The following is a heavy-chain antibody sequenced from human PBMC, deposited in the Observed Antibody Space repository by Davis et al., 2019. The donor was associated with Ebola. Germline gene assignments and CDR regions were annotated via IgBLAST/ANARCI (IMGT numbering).Heavy chain of an antibody. D-gene: IGHD1-1*01. CDR2: INPHNGNT. CDR1: GYTFTNYG. Sequence: AASVKVSCKPSGYTFTNYGITWVRQAPGQGLEWMGWINPHNGNTNYAQNVQGRVILTTDTATTPAYMEVAGLRSDDTAVYYCARAQFPTTSDHWGQGTLVTVSS. V-gene: IGHV1-18*04. J-gene: IGHJ4*02. CDR3: ARAQFPTTSDH.